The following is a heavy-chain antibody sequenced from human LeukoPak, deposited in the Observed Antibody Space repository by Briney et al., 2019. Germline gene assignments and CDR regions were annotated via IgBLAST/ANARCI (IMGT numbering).Heavy chain of an antibody. D-gene: IGHD1-26*01. CDR3: ARGGSRGSFDY. J-gene: IGHJ4*02. Sequence: GRSLRLSCAASGFTFSNYVMHWVRQAPGKGPEWVAYMPQSGDENTYYVDSVKGRFTISRDNAKNSLYLQMNSLRAEDTAVYFCARGGSRGSFDYWGQGTLVTVSS. CDR2: MPQSGDENT. V-gene: IGHV3-7*04. CDR1: GFTFSNYV.